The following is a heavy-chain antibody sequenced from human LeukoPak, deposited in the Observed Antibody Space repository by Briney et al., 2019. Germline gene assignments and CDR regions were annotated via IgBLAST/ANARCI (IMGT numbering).Heavy chain of an antibody. CDR2: IYHSGST. D-gene: IGHD6-13*01. CDR3: AREPIAAAGIFDY. Sequence: LRLSCAASGFTFSSYWMSWIRQPPGKGLEWIGYIYHSGSTYYNPSLKSRVTISVDRSKNQFSLKLSSVTAADTAVYYCAREPIAAAGIFDYWGQGTLVTVSS. CDR1: GFTFSSYW. J-gene: IGHJ4*02. V-gene: IGHV4-30-2*01.